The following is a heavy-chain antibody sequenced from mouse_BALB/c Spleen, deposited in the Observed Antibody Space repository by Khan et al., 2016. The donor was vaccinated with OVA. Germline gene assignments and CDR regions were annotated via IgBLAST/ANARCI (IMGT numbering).Heavy chain of an antibody. V-gene: IGHV2-6*02. J-gene: IGHJ4*01. CDR3: ARWFDGYSSLYAMDY. D-gene: IGHD2-3*01. CDR2: IWSEGNT. CDR1: GFSLTSYG. Sequence: VQLKESGPGLVAPSQSLSITCTVSGFSLTSYGVHWVRQPPGKGLEWLVVIWSEGNTNYNSVLKSRLSISKDNSKSQVFLKMNSLQTDDTAMYYCARWFDGYSSLYAMDYWGQGTSVTVSS.